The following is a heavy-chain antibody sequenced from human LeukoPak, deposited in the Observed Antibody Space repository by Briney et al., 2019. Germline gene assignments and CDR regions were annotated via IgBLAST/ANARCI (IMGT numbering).Heavy chain of an antibody. V-gene: IGHV5-51*01. Sequence: GEALKISFKASGYTLANYYIGLGRPMPGKGLEGMGIIYSGDSDTRYSPSFQGQVTISADKSISTAYLQWSSLKASDTAIYYCARPAANSGSRYFDYWGQGTLVTVSS. J-gene: IGHJ4*02. CDR3: ARPAANSGSRYFDY. CDR2: IYSGDSDT. CDR1: GYTLANYY. D-gene: IGHD3-10*01.